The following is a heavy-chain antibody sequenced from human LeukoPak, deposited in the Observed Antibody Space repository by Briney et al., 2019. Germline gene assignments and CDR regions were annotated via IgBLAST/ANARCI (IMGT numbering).Heavy chain of an antibody. V-gene: IGHV3-7*03. CDR1: GFTVSSNY. D-gene: IGHD3-3*01. CDR3: ARDESGYYN. Sequence: GGSLRLSCAASGFTVSSNYMSWVRQAPGKGLEWVANIKEDGSEKYYVDSVKGRFTISRDNAKNSLSLQMNSLRTEDTAVYYCARDESGYYNWGQGTLVTVSS. CDR2: IKEDGSEK. J-gene: IGHJ4*02.